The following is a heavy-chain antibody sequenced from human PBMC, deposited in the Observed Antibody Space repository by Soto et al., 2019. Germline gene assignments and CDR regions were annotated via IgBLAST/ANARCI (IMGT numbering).Heavy chain of an antibody. CDR1: GFTFSVYW. Sequence: EVQLVESGGGLVQPGGSLRLSCAASGFTFSVYWMHWVRQAPGKGLVWVSRIDSDGSTTSYADSVKGRFTISRDNAKSTLYLQMNSLSAEDTAVYYCARPGYSNYGPGVDVWGQGTTVTVSS. CDR2: IDSDGSTT. D-gene: IGHD4-4*01. CDR3: ARPGYSNYGPGVDV. V-gene: IGHV3-74*01. J-gene: IGHJ6*02.